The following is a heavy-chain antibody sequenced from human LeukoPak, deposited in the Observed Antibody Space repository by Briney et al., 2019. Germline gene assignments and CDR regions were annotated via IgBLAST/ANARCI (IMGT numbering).Heavy chain of an antibody. CDR2: INGYNGNT. J-gene: IGHJ4*02. CDR3: ARSIAAAGSVIDY. V-gene: IGHV1-18*01. Sequence: ASVTVSCKASGYTFTSYGISWVRQAPGQGLEWMGWINGYNGNTNYAQKLQGRITLTTDTSTTTAYMELRSLRSDDTAVYYCARSIAAAGSVIDYWGQGTLVTVSS. CDR1: GYTFTSYG. D-gene: IGHD6-13*01.